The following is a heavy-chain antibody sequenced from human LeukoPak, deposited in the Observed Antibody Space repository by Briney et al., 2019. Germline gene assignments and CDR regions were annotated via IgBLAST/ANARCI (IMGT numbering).Heavy chain of an antibody. CDR3: ARDRTFSFDY. CDR1: GFTFSSYA. CDR2: ISYDGSNK. Sequence: PGRSLRLSCAASGFTFSSYAMHWVLQAPGKGLEWVAVISYDGSNKYYADSVKGRFTISRDNSKNTLYLQMNSLRAEDTAVYYCARDRTFSFDYWGQGTLVTVSS. J-gene: IGHJ4*02. V-gene: IGHV3-30-3*01.